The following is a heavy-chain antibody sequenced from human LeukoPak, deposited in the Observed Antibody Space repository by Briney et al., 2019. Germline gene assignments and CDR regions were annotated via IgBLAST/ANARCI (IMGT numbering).Heavy chain of an antibody. CDR3: ARGPLLTMIVVANDAFDI. V-gene: IGHV4-34*01. Sequence: SETLSLTCAVYGGSFSGYYWSWIRQPLGKGLEWIGEINHSGSTNYNPSLKSRVTISVDTSKNQFSLKLSSVTAADTAVYYCARGPLLTMIVVANDAFDIWGQGTMVTVSS. D-gene: IGHD3-22*01. CDR1: GGSFSGYY. J-gene: IGHJ3*02. CDR2: INHSGST.